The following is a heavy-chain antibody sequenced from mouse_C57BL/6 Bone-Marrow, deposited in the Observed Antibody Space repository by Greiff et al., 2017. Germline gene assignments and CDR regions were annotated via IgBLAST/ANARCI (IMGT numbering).Heavy chain of an antibody. Sequence: VHVKQSGPELVKPGASVKISCKASGYSFTDYNMNWVKQSNGKSLEWIGVINPNYGTTSYNQKFKGKATLTVDQSSSTAYMQLNSLTSEDSAVYDCIYYDYDGAWGQGTTLTVSS. CDR3: IYYDYDGA. V-gene: IGHV1-39*01. CDR1: GYSFTDYN. D-gene: IGHD2-4*01. CDR2: INPNYGTT. J-gene: IGHJ2*01.